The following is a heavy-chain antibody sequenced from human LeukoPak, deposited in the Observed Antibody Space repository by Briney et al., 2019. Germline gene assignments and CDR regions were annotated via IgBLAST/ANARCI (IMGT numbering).Heavy chain of an antibody. V-gene: IGHV1-69*01. CDR3: AGIGMVAPFDY. Sequence: SVKVSCKASGGTFSSYAISWVRQAPGQGLEWMGGIIPIFGTANYAQKFQGRVTITAEESTRTAYMELSSLRSEDTAVYYCAGIGMVAPFDYWGQGTLVTVSS. CDR2: IIPIFGTA. CDR1: GGTFSSYA. J-gene: IGHJ4*02. D-gene: IGHD2-8*01.